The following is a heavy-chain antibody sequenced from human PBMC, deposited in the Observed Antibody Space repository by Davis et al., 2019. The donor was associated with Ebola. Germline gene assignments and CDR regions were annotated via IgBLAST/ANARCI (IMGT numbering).Heavy chain of an antibody. CDR1: GFMFSAYS. D-gene: IGHD3-10*01. J-gene: IGHJ5*02. CDR2: ISTSATK. V-gene: IGHV3-21*01. Sequence: PGGSLRLSCAASGFMFSAYSMNWVRQAPGKGLEWVSSISTSATKYGDSVKGRFTISRDNAKNSLYLQMNSLRAEDTAVYYCARDSGSTYGSGSYEDPWGQGTLVTVSS. CDR3: ARDSGSTYGSGSYEDP.